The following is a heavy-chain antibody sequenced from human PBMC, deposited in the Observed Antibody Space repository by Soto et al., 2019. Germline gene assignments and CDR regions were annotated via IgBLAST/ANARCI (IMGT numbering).Heavy chain of an antibody. CDR2: IYYSGST. CDR1: GGSISSGGYY. CDR3: AREISPNYYDSSGYYRDSAFDI. D-gene: IGHD3-22*01. Sequence: KPSETLSLTCTVSGGSISSGGYYWSWIRQHPGKGLEWIGYIYYSGSTYYNPSLKSRVTISVDTSKNQFSLKLSSVTAADTAVYYCAREISPNYYDSSGYYRDSAFDIWGQGTMVTVSS. J-gene: IGHJ3*02. V-gene: IGHV4-31*03.